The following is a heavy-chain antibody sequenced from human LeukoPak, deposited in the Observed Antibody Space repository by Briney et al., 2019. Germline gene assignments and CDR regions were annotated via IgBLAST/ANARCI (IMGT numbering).Heavy chain of an antibody. V-gene: IGHV3-9*01. CDR2: ISWNSGSI. J-gene: IGHJ4*02. Sequence: GGSLRLSCAASGFTFDDYAMHWVRQAPGKGLEWVSGISWNSGSIGYADSVKGRFTISRDNAKNSLYLQMNSLRAEDTALYYCAKDREVSESYFDYWGQGTLVTVSS. CDR1: GFTFDDYA. D-gene: IGHD3-10*01. CDR3: AKDREVSESYFDY.